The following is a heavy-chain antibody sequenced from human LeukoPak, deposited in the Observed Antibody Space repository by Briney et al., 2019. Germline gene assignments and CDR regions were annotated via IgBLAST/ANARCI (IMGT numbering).Heavy chain of an antibody. V-gene: IGHV3-30*02. CDR3: VKGGVRGLYYFDY. Sequence: GGSLRLSCAASGFTLSSHAMHWVRQAPGKGLEWVAFIRYDGSNKYYADSVKGRFTISRDNAKNTLDLQMNSLRADDTAMYYCVKGGVRGLYYFDYWGQGTLVTVSS. CDR1: GFTLSSHA. D-gene: IGHD3-10*01. CDR2: IRYDGSNK. J-gene: IGHJ4*02.